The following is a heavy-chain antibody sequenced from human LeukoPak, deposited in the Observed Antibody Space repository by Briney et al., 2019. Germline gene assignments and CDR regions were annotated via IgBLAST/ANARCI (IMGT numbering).Heavy chain of an antibody. Sequence: GGSLRLSCAASGFTFSDYYMSWIRQAPGKGLEWVSYISSSSSYTNYADSVKGRFTISRDNAKNSLYLQMNSLRAEDTAVYYCAARGSHDYFDYWGQGTLVTVSS. CDR2: ISSSSSYT. J-gene: IGHJ4*02. CDR3: AARGSHDYFDY. D-gene: IGHD5-12*01. CDR1: GFTFSDYY. V-gene: IGHV3-11*03.